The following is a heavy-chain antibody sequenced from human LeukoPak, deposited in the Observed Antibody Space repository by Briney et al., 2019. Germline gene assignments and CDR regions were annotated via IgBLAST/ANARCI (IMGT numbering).Heavy chain of an antibody. D-gene: IGHD2-2*01. CDR3: VKGESGLTSWCGFDL. V-gene: IGHV3-30*02. CDR1: RFTLSSYA. Sequence: GGSLRLSCAASRFTLSSYAMHWVRQAPGKGLEWVAFIRYDSSNTYYADSVRGRFTISRDNSRNTVSLEMNSLRDDDTALYYCVKGESGLTSWCGFDLWGQGTMVTVAS. J-gene: IGHJ3*01. CDR2: IRYDSSNT.